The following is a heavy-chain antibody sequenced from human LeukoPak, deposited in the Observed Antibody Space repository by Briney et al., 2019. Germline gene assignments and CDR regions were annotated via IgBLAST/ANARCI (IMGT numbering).Heavy chain of an antibody. CDR3: ASYIVGPTLDN. J-gene: IGHJ4*02. D-gene: IGHD1-26*01. Sequence: PGGSLRLSCAASGFTFSSYGMSWVRQAPGKGLEWVSYISGSGSTKYYADSVKGRFTISRDNAKTSLDLQMNSLRAEDTAVYYCASYIVGPTLDNWGQGTLVIVSS. CDR2: ISGSGSTK. V-gene: IGHV3-48*04. CDR1: GFTFSSYG.